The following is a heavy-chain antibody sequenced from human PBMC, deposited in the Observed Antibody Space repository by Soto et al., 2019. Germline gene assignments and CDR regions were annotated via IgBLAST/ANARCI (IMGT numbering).Heavy chain of an antibody. D-gene: IGHD4-17*01. CDR2: IIPIFGTA. J-gene: IGHJ4*02. V-gene: IGHV1-69*01. Sequence: VKVSCKASGGTFSSYAISWVRQAPGQGLEWMGGIIPIFGTANYAQKFQGRVTITADESTSTAYMELSSLRSEDTAVYYCAGGAYGGNHFDYWGQGTLVTVSS. CDR3: AGGAYGGNHFDY. CDR1: GGTFSSYA.